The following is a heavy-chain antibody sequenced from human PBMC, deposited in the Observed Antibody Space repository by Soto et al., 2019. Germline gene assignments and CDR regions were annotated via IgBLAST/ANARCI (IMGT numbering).Heavy chain of an antibody. CDR1: GFTFSRFA. CDR2: ISGSGGST. J-gene: IGHJ4*02. Sequence: GGSLRLSCAASGFTFSRFAMSWVRQAPGKGLEWVSAISGSGGSTYFADSVKGRFTIARDNSKNTVSLQMNRLRAEDTAVYYCAKGPLLEWLVWLDYWGQGTLVTVSS. CDR3: AKGPLLEWLVWLDY. V-gene: IGHV3-23*01. D-gene: IGHD3-3*01.